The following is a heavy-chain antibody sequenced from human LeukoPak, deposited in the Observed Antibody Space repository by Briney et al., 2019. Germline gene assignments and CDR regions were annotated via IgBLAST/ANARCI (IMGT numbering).Heavy chain of an antibody. D-gene: IGHD2-2*01. Sequence: SETLSLTCTVFGDSISSYYWSWIRQPAGKGLEWIGRIYSSGSTNYNPSLKSRVTMSVDTSKNQFSLKLRFVTAADTAVYYCARHSCSSTSCSLDYWGQGTLVTVSS. V-gene: IGHV4-4*07. CDR1: GDSISSYY. J-gene: IGHJ4*02. CDR3: ARHSCSSTSCSLDY. CDR2: IYSSGST.